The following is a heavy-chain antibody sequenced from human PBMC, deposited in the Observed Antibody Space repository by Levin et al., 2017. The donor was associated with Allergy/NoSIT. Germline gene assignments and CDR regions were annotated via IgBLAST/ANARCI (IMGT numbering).Heavy chain of an antibody. CDR1: GGSISSGGYS. D-gene: IGHD4-17*01. Sequence: SQTLSLTCAVSGGSISSGGYSWSWIRQPPGKGLEWIGYIYHSGSTYYNPSLKSRVTISVDRSKNQFSLKLSSVTAADTAVYYCARDGGGGDGDYGKYYYMDVWGKGTTVTVSS. J-gene: IGHJ6*03. CDR3: ARDGGGGDGDYGKYYYMDV. CDR2: IYHSGST. V-gene: IGHV4-30-2*01.